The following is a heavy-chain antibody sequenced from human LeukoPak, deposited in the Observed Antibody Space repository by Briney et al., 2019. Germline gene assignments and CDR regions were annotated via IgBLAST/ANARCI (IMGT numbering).Heavy chain of an antibody. CDR1: GFTVSSNY. D-gene: IGHD2-15*01. J-gene: IGHJ3*02. CDR3: AKDDCSGGTCYSSGNDAFDI. V-gene: IGHV3-23*01. CDR2: ISGSGDTT. Sequence: PGGSLRLSCAASGFTVSSNYMSWVRQAPGKGLEWVSLISGSGDTTYFADSVKGRFTISRDNSKNTLYLQMSSLRADDTAVYYCAKDDCSGGTCYSSGNDAFDIWGQGTMVTVSS.